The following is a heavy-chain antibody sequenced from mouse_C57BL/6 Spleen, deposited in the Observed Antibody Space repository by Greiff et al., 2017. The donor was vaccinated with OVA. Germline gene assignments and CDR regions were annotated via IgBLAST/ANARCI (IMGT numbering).Heavy chain of an antibody. D-gene: IGHD1-1*01. CDR2: IDPETGGT. CDR1: GYTFTDHE. CDR3: TRGGYYGSSHWYFDV. Sequence: QVQLQQSGAELVRPGASVTLSCKASGYTFTDHEMHWVKQTPVHGLEWIGAIDPETGGTAYNQKFKGKAILTADKSSSTAYMELRSLTSEDSAVYYWTRGGYYGSSHWYFDVWGTGTTVTVSS. J-gene: IGHJ1*03. V-gene: IGHV1-15*01.